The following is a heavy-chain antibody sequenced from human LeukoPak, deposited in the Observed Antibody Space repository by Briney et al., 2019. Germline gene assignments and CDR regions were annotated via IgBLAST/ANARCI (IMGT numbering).Heavy chain of an antibody. CDR2: IIPIFGTA. V-gene: IGHV1-69*13. J-gene: IGHJ4*02. CDR3: ARVGAYCGGDCYSFDY. Sequence: SVKVSCKASGGTFSSYAISWVRQAPGQGLEWMGGIIPIFGTANYAQKFQGRVTITADESTSTAYMELSSLRSEDTAVYYCARVGAYCGGDCYSFDYCGQGTLVTVSS. CDR1: GGTFSSYA. D-gene: IGHD2-21*01.